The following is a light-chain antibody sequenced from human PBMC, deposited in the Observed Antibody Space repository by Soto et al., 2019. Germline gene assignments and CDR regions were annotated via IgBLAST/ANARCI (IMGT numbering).Light chain of an antibody. J-gene: IGKJ4*01. Sequence: DLQITQSPSTLSASVGDRVTITCRVSQSISDWLAWYQQKPGKAPKLLIYKASSLESGVPSRFSGWGSGTEFTLTISSLQPDDFGTYYCQHYNAYPLTFGGGTKVDIK. V-gene: IGKV1-5*03. CDR2: KAS. CDR3: QHYNAYPLT. CDR1: QSISDW.